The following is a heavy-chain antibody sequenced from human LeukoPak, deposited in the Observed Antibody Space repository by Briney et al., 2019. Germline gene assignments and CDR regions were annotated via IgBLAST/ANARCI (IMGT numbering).Heavy chain of an antibody. CDR3: ARETSAGATGDYSVY. V-gene: IGHV3-11*01. CDR1: GFTFNDYY. J-gene: IGHJ4*02. D-gene: IGHD1-26*01. Sequence: PGGSLRLSCAASGFTFNDYYMTWVRQAPGKGLEWVSHISGSGITIYYANSVKGRFTISRDNAKRSLYLHMNSLRVEDTAFYFCARETSAGATGDYSVYWGQGALVTVSS. CDR2: ISGSGITI.